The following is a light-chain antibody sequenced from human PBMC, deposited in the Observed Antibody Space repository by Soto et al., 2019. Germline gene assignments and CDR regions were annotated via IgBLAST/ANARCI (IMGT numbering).Light chain of an antibody. CDR2: AAS. CDR1: RVISSH. J-gene: IGKJ4*01. CDR3: QQLKSYPVT. Sequence: DIQLTQSPTFLSASVGDRVTITCRASRVISSHLAWYQQKPGKAPKLLIYAASTLQGGVPSRFSGSGSGTEFTVTISSLQPEDFATYYCQQLKSYPVTFGGGTKVEIK. V-gene: IGKV1-9*01.